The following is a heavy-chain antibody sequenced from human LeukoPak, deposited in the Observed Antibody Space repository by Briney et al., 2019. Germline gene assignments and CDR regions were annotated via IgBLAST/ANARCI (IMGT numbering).Heavy chain of an antibody. J-gene: IGHJ2*01. CDR3: ARVGQGCFDL. V-gene: IGHV4-59*01. CDR2: IDYSGST. CDR1: GGSISTYY. Sequence: SETLSLTCTVSGGSISTYYWSWIRQPPGKGLEWLGYIDYSGSTNYNPSLKSRGTISVDTSKNQFSLRLSSVTAADTATYYCARVGQGCFDLWGRGTLVTVSS.